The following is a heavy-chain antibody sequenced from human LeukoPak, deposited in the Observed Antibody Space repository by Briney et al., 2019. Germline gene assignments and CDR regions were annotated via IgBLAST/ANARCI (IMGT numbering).Heavy chain of an antibody. V-gene: IGHV4-61*01. CDR3: ARDMDFGGYSL. CDR2: IYYSEST. Sequence: SETLSLTCTVSGGSVSSGSYYWSWIRQPPGKGLEWIGYIYYSESTNYNPSLKSRVTISVDTSKNQFSLKLSSVTAADTAVYYCARDMDFGGYSLWGQGTLVTVSS. J-gene: IGHJ4*02. CDR1: GGSVSSGSYY. D-gene: IGHD2-21*01.